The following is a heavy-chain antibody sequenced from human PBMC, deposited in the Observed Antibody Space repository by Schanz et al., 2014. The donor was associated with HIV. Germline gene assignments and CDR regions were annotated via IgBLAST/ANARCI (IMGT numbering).Heavy chain of an antibody. V-gene: IGHV4-31*03. CDR2: IYYSGRT. CDR1: GGSIISGDYY. Sequence: QVQLQESGPGLVKPSETLSLTCTVSGGSIISGDYYWTWIRQHPGKGLEWIGYIYYSGRTYYNPSLKSRVTISVDTSKNQFSLKLPSVTAADTAVYYCARVFDPDCTGGSCPGPFDPWGQGTRVTVSS. CDR3: ARVFDPDCTGGSCPGPFDP. J-gene: IGHJ5*02. D-gene: IGHD2-8*02.